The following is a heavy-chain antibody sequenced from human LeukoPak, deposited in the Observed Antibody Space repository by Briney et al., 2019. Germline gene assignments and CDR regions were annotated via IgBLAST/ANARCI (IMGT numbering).Heavy chain of an antibody. CDR1: GFTFSSYA. J-gene: IGHJ6*02. V-gene: IGHV3-23*01. D-gene: IGHD3-10*01. CDR3: AKDREVRGYYGLDV. Sequence: GGSLRLSCAASGFTFSSYAMSWVRQAPGKGLEWVSAISARGGNTYYLDPVKGRSTISRDNSRNTVFLQMNSLRAEDTAVYYCAKDREVRGYYGLDVWGQGTTVTVSS. CDR2: ISARGGNT.